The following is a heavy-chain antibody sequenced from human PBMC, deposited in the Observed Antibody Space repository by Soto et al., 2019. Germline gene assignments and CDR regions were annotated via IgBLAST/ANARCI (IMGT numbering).Heavy chain of an antibody. D-gene: IGHD3-3*01. CDR2: ISAYNGNT. CDR1: GYTFTSYG. CDR3: AREYYDFWSGYPYYYYGMDA. Sequence: ASVKVSCKASGYTFTSYGISWVRQAPGQGLEWMGWISAYNGNTNYAQKLQGRVTMTTDTSTSTAYMELRSLRSDDTAVYYCAREYYDFWSGYPYYYYGMDAWGQGTTVTVSS. V-gene: IGHV1-18*01. J-gene: IGHJ6*02.